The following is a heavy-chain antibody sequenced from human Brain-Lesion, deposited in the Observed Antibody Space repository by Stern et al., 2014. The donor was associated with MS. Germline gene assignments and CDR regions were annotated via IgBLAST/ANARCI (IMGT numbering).Heavy chain of an antibody. CDR1: GFNLSSYA. D-gene: IGHD2-2*01. CDR2: ISSSSTYI. V-gene: IGHV3-21*01. Sequence: QLVQSGGGLVKPGGSLRLSCAASGFNLSSYAMNWVRQAPGKGLEWVSSISSSSTYIYYADSVKGRFTISRDNAKNSLYLQMNSLRAEDTAVYYCASSIVVVPAAENKGFDPWGQGTLVTVSS. J-gene: IGHJ5*02. CDR3: ASSIVVVPAAENKGFDP.